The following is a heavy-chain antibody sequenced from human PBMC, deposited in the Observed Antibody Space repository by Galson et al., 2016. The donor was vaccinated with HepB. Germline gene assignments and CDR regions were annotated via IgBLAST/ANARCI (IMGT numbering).Heavy chain of an antibody. Sequence: PALVKPTQTLTLTCTFSGFSFSTSGEGVGWIRQPPGKALEWLAVIYWDDVKRYSPYLKTRLTVTKDNLRKQVVLRMTDMDPEDTATYYFAHTTFPRIAVARFDYWGQGALVTVSS. V-gene: IGHV2-5*02. CDR2: IYWDDVK. D-gene: IGHD6-19*01. CDR3: AHTTFPRIAVARFDY. J-gene: IGHJ4*02. CDR1: GFSFSTSGEG.